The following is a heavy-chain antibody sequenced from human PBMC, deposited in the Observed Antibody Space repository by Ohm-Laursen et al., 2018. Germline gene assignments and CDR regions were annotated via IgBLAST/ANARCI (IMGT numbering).Heavy chain of an antibody. Sequence: GSLRLSCTATGFTVSNDYMSWVRQAPGKGLEWVSVIYSGGSTYYADSVKGRFTISRDNSKNTLYLQMNNLRAEDSAVYYCASYYGGYDPWGQGTLVTVSS. V-gene: IGHV3-53*01. D-gene: IGHD4-23*01. J-gene: IGHJ5*02. CDR1: GFTVSNDY. CDR2: IYSGGST. CDR3: ASYYGGYDP.